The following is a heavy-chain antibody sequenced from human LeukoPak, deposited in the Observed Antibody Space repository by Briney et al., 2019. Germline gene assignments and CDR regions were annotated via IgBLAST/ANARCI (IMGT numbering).Heavy chain of an antibody. D-gene: IGHD3-10*01. Sequence: GASVKVSCKASGYTFTGYYMHWVRQAPGQGLEWMGWINPNSGGTNYAQKFQGRVTMTRDTSISTAYMELSRLRSDDTAVYYCAIPYEGVIRGVDAFDIWGQGTMVTVSS. V-gene: IGHV1-2*02. CDR3: AIPYEGVIRGVDAFDI. CDR1: GYTFTGYY. CDR2: INPNSGGT. J-gene: IGHJ3*02.